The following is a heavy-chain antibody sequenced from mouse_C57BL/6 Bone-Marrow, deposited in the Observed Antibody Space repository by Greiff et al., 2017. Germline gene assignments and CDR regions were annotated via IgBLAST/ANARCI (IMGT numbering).Heavy chain of an antibody. V-gene: IGHV2-9*02. Sequence: QVQLKESGPGLVAPSQSLSITCTVSGFSLTSYGVHWVRQPPGKGLEWLGVIWAGGSTNYNSALMSRLSISKDNSKSQVFLKRNSLQTDDTAMYYCAGDGYYAMDYWGQGTSVTVSS. CDR2: IWAGGST. CDR3: AGDGYYAMDY. CDR1: GFSLTSYG. J-gene: IGHJ4*01.